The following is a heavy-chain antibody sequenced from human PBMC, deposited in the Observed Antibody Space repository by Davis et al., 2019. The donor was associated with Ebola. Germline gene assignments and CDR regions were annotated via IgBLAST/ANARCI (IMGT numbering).Heavy chain of an antibody. CDR2: ISAYNGNT. CDR3: ARDSTTVTTVYYYGMDV. CDR1: GENFTSYA. J-gene: IGHJ6*02. D-gene: IGHD4-17*01. Sequence: ASVKVSCKDSGENFTSYAMHWVRQAPGQGLEWMGWISAYNGNTNYAQKLQGRVTMTTDTSTSTAYMELRSLRSDDTAVYYCARDSTTVTTVYYYGMDVWGQGTTVTVSS. V-gene: IGHV1-18*01.